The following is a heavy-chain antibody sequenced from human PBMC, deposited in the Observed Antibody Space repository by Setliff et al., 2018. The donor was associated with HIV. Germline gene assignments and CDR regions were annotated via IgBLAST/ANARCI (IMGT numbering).Heavy chain of an antibody. CDR2: ISGSNSRT. CDR1: GFNFMFFA. CDR3: AKHECSGFHLDY. D-gene: IGHD2-15*01. Sequence: GGSLRLSCTAPGFNFMFFAMSWVRQAPGKGLEWVSGISGSNSRTDYVDSVKGRFTISRDKSKNTLYLQLNSLRAEDTAVYYCAKHECSGFHLDYWGQGTPVTVSS. V-gene: IGHV3-23*01. J-gene: IGHJ4*02.